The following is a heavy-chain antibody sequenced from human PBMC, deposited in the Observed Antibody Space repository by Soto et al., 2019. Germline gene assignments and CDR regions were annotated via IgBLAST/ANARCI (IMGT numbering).Heavy chain of an antibody. CDR1: GFTFSSYS. Sequence: GGSLRLSCAASGFTFSSYSMNWVRQAPGKGLEWVSYISSSSSTIYYADSVKGRFTISRDNAKNSLYLQMNSLRAGDTAVYYCVIAVAGFFDYWGQGTLVTVSS. J-gene: IGHJ4*02. V-gene: IGHV3-48*01. D-gene: IGHD6-19*01. CDR3: VIAVAGFFDY. CDR2: ISSSSSTI.